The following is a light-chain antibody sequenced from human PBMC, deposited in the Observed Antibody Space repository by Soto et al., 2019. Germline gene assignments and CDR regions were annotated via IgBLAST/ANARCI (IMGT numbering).Light chain of an antibody. J-gene: IGLJ1*01. CDR1: SSDIGGFYH. CDR3: SSYTSSSSYV. CDR2: DVS. V-gene: IGLV2-14*03. Sequence: QSALTQPASVSDSPGQSITISCIGTSSDIGGFYHVSWHQQHPGKAPKLIIYDVSNRPSGVSNRFSGSKTGNTASLIISGLQAEDEADHYCSSYTSSSSYVFGSGTKVTVL.